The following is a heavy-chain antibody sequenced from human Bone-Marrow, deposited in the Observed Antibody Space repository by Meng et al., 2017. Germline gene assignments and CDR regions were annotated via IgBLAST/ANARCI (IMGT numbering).Heavy chain of an antibody. CDR3: AASPGWWRIDS. D-gene: IGHD6-19*01. CDR2: FHHSGTT. Sequence: QLKESRAGLVRTSWTLALPCGVSGASVSSGYWWHWVRRPPGKGLEWIGEFHHSGTTNYNPSLRSRVTISVDTSKNQFSLRLTSVTAADTAVYYCAASPGWWRIDSWGQGTLVTVSS. CDR1: GASVSSGYW. V-gene: IGHV4-4*02. J-gene: IGHJ4*02.